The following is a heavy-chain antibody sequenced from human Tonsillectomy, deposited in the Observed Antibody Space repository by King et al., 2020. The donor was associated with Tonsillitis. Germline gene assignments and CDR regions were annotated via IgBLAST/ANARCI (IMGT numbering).Heavy chain of an antibody. J-gene: IGHJ5*02. CDR1: GGSFSGYY. Sequence: VQLQQWGAGLLKPSETLSLTCAVYGGSFSGYYWSWIRQPPGKGLEWIGEINHSGSTNYNPSLKSRVTVSVETSKSQFSLKLSSVTAADTAVYYCARRGGITMVRGTGRAQRNNWFDPWGQGTLVTVSS. D-gene: IGHD3-10*01. V-gene: IGHV4-34*01. CDR3: ARRGGITMVRGTGRAQRNNWFDP. CDR2: INHSGST.